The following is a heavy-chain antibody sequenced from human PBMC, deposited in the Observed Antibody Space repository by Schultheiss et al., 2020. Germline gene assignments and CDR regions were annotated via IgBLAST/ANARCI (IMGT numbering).Heavy chain of an antibody. J-gene: IGHJ4*02. V-gene: IGHV3-30*18. Sequence: GGSMRLSCAASGFTFSSYGMHWVRQAPGKGLEWVAVISYDGSNKYYADSVKGRFTISRDNSKNTLYLQMNSLRAEDTAVYYCAKDGIYYYDSSGYQGFDYWGKGTLVTVSS. CDR2: ISYDGSNK. CDR1: GFTFSSYG. D-gene: IGHD3-22*01. CDR3: AKDGIYYYDSSGYQGFDY.